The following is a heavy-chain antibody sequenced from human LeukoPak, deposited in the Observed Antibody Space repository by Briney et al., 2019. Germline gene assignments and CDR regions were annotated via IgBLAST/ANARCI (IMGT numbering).Heavy chain of an antibody. Sequence: SETLSLTCTVSGASISNYYWSWIRQTPAKGLEWMGHIHSSGSSSYYPSLKSRLTLSIDSSMSQLSLKLPSAAAAYTAVYFCARRGSYHDFWGQGALVTVSS. D-gene: IGHD1-26*01. CDR1: GASISNYY. CDR2: IHSSGSS. V-gene: IGHV4-4*09. J-gene: IGHJ4*02. CDR3: ARRGSYHDF.